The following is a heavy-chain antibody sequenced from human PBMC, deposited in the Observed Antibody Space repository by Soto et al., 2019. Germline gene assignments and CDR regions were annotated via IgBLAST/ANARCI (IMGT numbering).Heavy chain of an antibody. J-gene: IGHJ2*01. V-gene: IGHV4-59*01. Sequence: QVQLQESGPGLMKPSETLSLTCTVSGGSISSYYWSWIRQPPGKGLEWIGYIYYSGSTKYNPSLNSRVTISLDTSKSQVSLRLISVTTADSAVYYCARILPFGGSPNYWYPDLWGRGTLVTVSS. CDR2: IYYSGST. D-gene: IGHD2-15*01. CDR3: ARILPFGGSPNYWYPDL. CDR1: GGSISSYY.